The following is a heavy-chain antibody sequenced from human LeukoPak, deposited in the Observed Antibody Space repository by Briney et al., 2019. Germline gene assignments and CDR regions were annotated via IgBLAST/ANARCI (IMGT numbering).Heavy chain of an antibody. CDR1: GYTFTSYG. Sequence: GASVKVSCKASGYTFTSYGISWVRQAPGQGLEWMGWISAYNGNTNYAQKLQGRVTMTTDTSTSTAYMELRSLRSDDTAVYYCARARPTGGYYDYVWGSYRYGDFDYWGQGTLVTVSS. V-gene: IGHV1-18*01. CDR2: ISAYNGNT. D-gene: IGHD3-16*02. J-gene: IGHJ4*02. CDR3: ARARPTGGYYDYVWGSYRYGDFDY.